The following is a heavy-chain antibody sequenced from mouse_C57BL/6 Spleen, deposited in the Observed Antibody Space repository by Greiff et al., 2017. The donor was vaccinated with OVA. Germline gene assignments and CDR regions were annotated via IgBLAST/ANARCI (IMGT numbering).Heavy chain of an antibody. V-gene: IGHV1-69*01. CDR2: IDPSDSYT. CDR3: AREKPGSYYFDY. D-gene: IGHD1-1*02. Sequence: QVQLQQPGAELVMPGASVKLSCKASGYTFTSYWMHWVKQRPGQGLEWIGEIDPSDSYTNYNQKFKGKSTLTVDKSSSTAYMQLSSLTSEDSAVYYCAREKPGSYYFDYWGQGTTLTVSS. J-gene: IGHJ2*01. CDR1: GYTFTSYW.